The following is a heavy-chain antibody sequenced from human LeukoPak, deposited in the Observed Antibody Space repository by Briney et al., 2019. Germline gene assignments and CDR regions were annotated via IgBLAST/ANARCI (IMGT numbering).Heavy chain of an antibody. CDR3: ARDAPYKSLTGYYRGYYFDY. J-gene: IGHJ4*02. CDR1: GGSISSYY. V-gene: IGHV4-59*01. D-gene: IGHD3-9*01. Sequence: PSETLSLTCTVSGGSISSYYWSWIRQPPGKGLKWIGYIYYSGSTNYNPSLKSRVTISVDTSKNQFSLKLSSVTAADTAVYYCARDAPYKSLTGYYRGYYFDYWGQGTLVTVSS. CDR2: IYYSGST.